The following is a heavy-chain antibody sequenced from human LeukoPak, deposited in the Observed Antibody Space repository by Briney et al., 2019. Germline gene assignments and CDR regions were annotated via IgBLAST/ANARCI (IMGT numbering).Heavy chain of an antibody. CDR2: IYTSGST. CDR1: GGSINSGSYY. J-gene: IGHJ4*02. D-gene: IGHD1-26*01. V-gene: IGHV4-61*02. Sequence: SETLSLTCTVPGGSINSGSYYWSWIWQPAGKGLEWIGRIYTSGSTNYNPSLKSRVTISVDTSKNQFSLKVRSVTAADTAVYYCARDPGKWELLGVDYWGQGTLVTVSS. CDR3: ARDPGKWELLGVDY.